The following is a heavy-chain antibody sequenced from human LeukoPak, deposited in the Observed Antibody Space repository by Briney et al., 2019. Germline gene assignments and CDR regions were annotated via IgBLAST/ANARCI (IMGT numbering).Heavy chain of an antibody. V-gene: IGHV3-23*01. CDR2: ISSSSTNT. CDR1: GFTFRSYA. D-gene: IGHD2-2*01. Sequence: GGSLRLSCPASGFTFRSYAMSWVRQAPGKRLEWVSAISSSSTNTYYADSVKGRFIISRDNSKNTLYLLINSLKADDTAVYYFSKPGSCYGSFDPRGQGTLVSV. CDR3: SKPGSCYGSFDP. J-gene: IGHJ5*02.